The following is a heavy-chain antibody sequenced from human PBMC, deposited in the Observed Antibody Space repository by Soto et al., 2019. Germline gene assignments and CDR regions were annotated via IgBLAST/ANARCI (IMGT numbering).Heavy chain of an antibody. Sequence: PSETLSLTCTVSGGSISSGDYYRSWIRQPPGKGLEWIGYIYYSGSTYYNPSLKSRVTISVDTSKNQFSLMLSSVTAADTAVYYCARSFGWYAIDQWGQGTLVT. V-gene: IGHV4-30-4*01. CDR1: GGSISSGDYY. CDR2: IYYSGST. CDR3: ARSFGWYAIDQ. J-gene: IGHJ1*01. D-gene: IGHD6-19*01.